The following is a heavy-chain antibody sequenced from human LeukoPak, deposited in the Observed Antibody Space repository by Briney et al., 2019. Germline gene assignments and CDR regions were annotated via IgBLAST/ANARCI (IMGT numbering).Heavy chain of an antibody. V-gene: IGHV4-31*03. J-gene: IGHJ6*03. D-gene: IGHD2-8*02. CDR1: GGSISSGGYY. CDR3: ARVRWGTPHYYYYMDV. CDR2: IYYSGST. Sequence: SETLSLTCTVSGGSISSGGYYWSWIRQHPGKGLEWIGYIYYSGSTYYNPSLKSRVTISVDTSKNQFYLKLSSVTAADTAVYYCARVRWGTPHYYYYMDVWGKGTTVTVSS.